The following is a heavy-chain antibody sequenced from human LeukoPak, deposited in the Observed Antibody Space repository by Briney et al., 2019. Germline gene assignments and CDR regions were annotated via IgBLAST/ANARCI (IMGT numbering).Heavy chain of an antibody. Sequence: SETLSLTCIVSRGSISNFYWSWVRQPAGKGLEWVGHVFTSGTTNYNPSLKSRVTMSIDTSKNQFSLKLSSVTAADTAVYYCARDPPIADPYYYYMDVWGKGTTVTVSS. D-gene: IGHD6-13*01. V-gene: IGHV4-4*07. J-gene: IGHJ6*03. CDR2: VFTSGTT. CDR3: ARDPPIADPYYYYMDV. CDR1: RGSISNFY.